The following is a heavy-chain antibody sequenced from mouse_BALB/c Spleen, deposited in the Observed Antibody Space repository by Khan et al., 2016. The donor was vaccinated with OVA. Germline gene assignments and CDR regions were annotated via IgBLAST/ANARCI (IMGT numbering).Heavy chain of an antibody. CDR3: VRGYYGDPFAH. V-gene: IGHV5-4*02. D-gene: IGHD2-13*01. J-gene: IGHJ3*01. CDR2: ISDGGTYL. Sequence: EVELVESGGGLVKPGGSLKLSCAASGFTFSDYYMYWGRQTPEKRLDWVATISDGGTYLYYPDSVKGRFTISRDNAKNSLYLQMSSLKSDDTAMYYCVRGYYGDPFAHWGQGTLVTVSA. CDR1: GFTFSDYY.